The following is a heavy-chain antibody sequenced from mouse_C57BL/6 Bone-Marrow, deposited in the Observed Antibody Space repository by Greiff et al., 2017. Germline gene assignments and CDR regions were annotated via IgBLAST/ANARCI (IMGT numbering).Heavy chain of an antibody. CDR2: IYPRSGNT. D-gene: IGHD1-1*01. CDR3: AREGVVATDFDV. J-gene: IGHJ1*03. Sequence: VQGVESGAELARPGASVKLSCTASGYTFTSYGISWVKQRTGQGLEWIGEIYPRSGNTYYNEKFKGKATLTADKSSSTAYMELRSLTSEDSAVYFSAREGVVATDFDVWGTGTTVTVSS. CDR1: GYTFTSYG. V-gene: IGHV1-81*01.